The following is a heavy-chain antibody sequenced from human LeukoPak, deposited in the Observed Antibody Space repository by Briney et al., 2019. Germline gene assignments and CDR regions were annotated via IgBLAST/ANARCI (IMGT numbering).Heavy chain of an antibody. CDR2: IYYSGST. V-gene: IGHV4-39*07. D-gene: IGHD3-16*02. CDR3: ARGRWGGATVINYYMDV. CDR1: GASISSSTDY. Sequence: SETLSLTCTVSGASISSSTDYWGWIRQPPGKGLEWIANIYYSGSTYYNPSLKSRVTISVDTSKNQFSLKLSSVTAADTAVYYCARGRWGGATVINYYMDVWGKGTTVTISS. J-gene: IGHJ6*03.